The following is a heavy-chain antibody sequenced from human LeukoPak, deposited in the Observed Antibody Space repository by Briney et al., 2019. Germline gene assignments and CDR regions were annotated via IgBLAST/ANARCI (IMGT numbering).Heavy chain of an antibody. CDR1: GGSISSYY. J-gene: IGHJ2*01. CDR3: ARTSYSSSWYFDL. Sequence: SETLSLTCTVSGGSISSYYWSWLRQPPGKGLEWIGYIYYSGSTNYNPSLKSRVTIPVDTSKNQFSLKLSSVTAADTAVYYCARTSYSSSWYFDLWGRGTLVTVSS. V-gene: IGHV4-59*01. D-gene: IGHD6-13*01. CDR2: IYYSGST.